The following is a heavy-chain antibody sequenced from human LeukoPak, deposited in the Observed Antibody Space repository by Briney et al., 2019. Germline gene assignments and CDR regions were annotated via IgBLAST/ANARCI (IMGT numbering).Heavy chain of an antibody. J-gene: IGHJ4*02. CDR3: ARVDITMIIL. D-gene: IGHD3-22*01. Sequence: GGSLRLSCAASGFSLSSSYMTWVRQAPGKGLEWVSVSYYDDDSSYYADPVRGRFTISRDNSRNTLSLQMNSLRGEDSAVYYCARVDITMIILWGQGTLVTVSS. V-gene: IGHV3-53*01. CDR2: SYYDDDSS. CDR1: GFSLSSSY.